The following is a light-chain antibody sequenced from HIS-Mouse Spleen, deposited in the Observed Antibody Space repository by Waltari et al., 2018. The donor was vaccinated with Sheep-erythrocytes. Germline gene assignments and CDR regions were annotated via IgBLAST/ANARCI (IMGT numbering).Light chain of an antibody. Sequence: QSVLTQPPSASGTPGQRVTISCSGSSSNIGSTYVYCYQQLPGTAPKLLIYRNNQRPSGVPDRFSGSKSGTSASLAISGLRSEDEADYYCAAWDDSLSGNWVFGGGTKLTVL. CDR2: RNN. CDR3: AAWDDSLSGNWV. CDR1: SSNIGSTY. J-gene: IGLJ3*02. V-gene: IGLV1-47*01.